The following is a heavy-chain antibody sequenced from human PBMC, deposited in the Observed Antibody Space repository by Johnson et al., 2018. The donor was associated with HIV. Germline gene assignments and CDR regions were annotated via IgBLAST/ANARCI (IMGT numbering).Heavy chain of an antibody. V-gene: IGHV3-13*01. CDR1: GFTFDDYG. J-gene: IGHJ3*02. CDR2: IGTAGDT. CDR3: ARGSYDGDAFDM. D-gene: IGHD1-26*01. Sequence: VQLVESGGGVVQPGGSLRLSCATSGFTFDDYGMSWVRQAPGKGLEWVSAIGTAGDTYYLDSAKGRFTISREKDKNSLYLQLNSLRAEDTALYYCARGSYDGDAFDMWGQGTMVTVSS.